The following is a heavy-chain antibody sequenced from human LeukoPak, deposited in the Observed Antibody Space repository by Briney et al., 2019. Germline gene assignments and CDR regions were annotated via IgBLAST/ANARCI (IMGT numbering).Heavy chain of an antibody. CDR2: ISSSGSI. J-gene: IGHJ6*03. V-gene: IGHV3-11*04. CDR3: ARAKRITIFGVVISSRDYYYMDV. Sequence: GGSLRLSCAASGFTFSDNYMSWIRQAPGKGLEWVSYISSSGSIYYADSVKGRFTISRDNAKNSLYLQMNSLRAEDTAVYYCARAKRITIFGVVISSRDYYYMDVWGKGTTVTVSS. D-gene: IGHD3-3*01. CDR1: GFTFSDNY.